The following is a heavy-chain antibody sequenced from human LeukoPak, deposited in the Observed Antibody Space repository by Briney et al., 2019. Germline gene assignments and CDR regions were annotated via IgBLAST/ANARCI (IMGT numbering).Heavy chain of an antibody. CDR2: IYPGDSDT. D-gene: IGHD2-8*02. Sequence: GESLKISCKGSGYSFSTYWIAWVRQMPGKGLEWMGIIYPGDSDTRYSPSFQGQVTISADKSISTAYLQWSSLKASDTAMYYCARRGTWCPDSFDMWGQGTMVTVSS. CDR3: ARRGTWCPDSFDM. V-gene: IGHV5-51*01. J-gene: IGHJ3*02. CDR1: GYSFSTYW.